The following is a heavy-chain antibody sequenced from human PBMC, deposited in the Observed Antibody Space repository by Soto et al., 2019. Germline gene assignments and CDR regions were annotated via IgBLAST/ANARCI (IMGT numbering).Heavy chain of an antibody. CDR3: ARAPNRYCSSTSCYAGINWFDP. CDR1: GGSISSYY. V-gene: IGHV4-59*01. CDR2: IYYSGST. D-gene: IGHD2-2*01. J-gene: IGHJ5*02. Sequence: SETLSLTCTVSGGSISSYYWSWIRQPPGKGLEWIGYIYYSGSTDYNPSLKSRVTISVDTSKNQFSLKLSSVTAADTAVYYCARAPNRYCSSTSCYAGINWFDPWGQGTLVPVSS.